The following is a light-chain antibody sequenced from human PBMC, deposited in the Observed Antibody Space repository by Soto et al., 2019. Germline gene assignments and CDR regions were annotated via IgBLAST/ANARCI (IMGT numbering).Light chain of an antibody. CDR1: QSVSSSY. CDR3: QQYGSSPVFT. Sequence: EIVLTQSPGTLSLSPGERATLSCRASQSVSSSYLAWYQQKPGQAPRLLIYGASSRATGIPARFSGSGSGTDFPLTISRLEPEDFAVYYCQQYGSSPVFTFGTGTKVDIK. CDR2: GAS. V-gene: IGKV3-20*01. J-gene: IGKJ3*01.